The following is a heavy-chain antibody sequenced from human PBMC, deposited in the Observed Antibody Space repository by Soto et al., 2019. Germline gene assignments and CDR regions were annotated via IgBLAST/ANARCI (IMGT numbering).Heavy chain of an antibody. D-gene: IGHD6-13*01. CDR2: INSGGSTT. CDR3: AREFGAAAGN. J-gene: IGHJ4*02. Sequence: GGSLRLSCAASGFTFGSNWMLWVRQAPGKGLVWVSRINSGGSTTSYADSVKGRFTISRDNAKNTLYLQMNSLRAEDTAVYYCAREFGAAAGNWGQGTLVTVSS. CDR1: GFTFGSNW. V-gene: IGHV3-74*01.